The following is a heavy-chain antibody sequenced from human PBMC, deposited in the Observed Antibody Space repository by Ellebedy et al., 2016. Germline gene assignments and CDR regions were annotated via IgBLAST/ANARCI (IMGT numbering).Heavy chain of an antibody. Sequence: GGSLRLSCAASGSTFSSHGMHWVRQAPGKGLEWVAGISTDGRGKYYADSVKGRFTITRDNSKNTLYLQMNSLRTEDTAVYYCAKWGSSSYFDYWGQGTLVTVSS. CDR3: AKWGSSSYFDY. CDR1: GSTFSSHG. J-gene: IGHJ4*02. D-gene: IGHD6-6*01. V-gene: IGHV3-30*18. CDR2: ISTDGRGK.